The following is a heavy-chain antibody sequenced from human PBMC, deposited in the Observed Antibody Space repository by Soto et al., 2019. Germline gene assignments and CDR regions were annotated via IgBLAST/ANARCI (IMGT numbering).Heavy chain of an antibody. CDR1: GGSISSYY. D-gene: IGHD3-22*01. Sequence: PSETLSLTCTVSGGSISSYYWSWIRQPPGKGLEWIGYIYYSGSTNYNPSLKSRVTISVDTSKNQFSLKLSSATAADTAVYYCARGLISGYYLYDAFDISGQGTMVIVSS. CDR3: ARGLISGYYLYDAFDI. V-gene: IGHV4-59*01. CDR2: IYYSGST. J-gene: IGHJ3*02.